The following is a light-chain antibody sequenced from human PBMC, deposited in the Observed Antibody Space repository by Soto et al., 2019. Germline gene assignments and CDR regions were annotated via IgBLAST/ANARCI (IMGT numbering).Light chain of an antibody. V-gene: IGKV3-15*01. CDR1: QSVSSN. CDR2: GAS. CDR3: QQYNNWPPWT. J-gene: IGKJ1*01. Sequence: EIVMTQSPATLSVSPGERATLSCRASQSVSSNLGWYPPKPGQAPRLLIYGASTRATGIPARFSGSGSGTEFTLTISSLQSEDFAVYYCQQYNNWPPWTFGQGTKVELK.